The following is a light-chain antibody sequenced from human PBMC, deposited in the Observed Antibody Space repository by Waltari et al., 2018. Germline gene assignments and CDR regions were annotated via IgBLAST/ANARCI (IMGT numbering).Light chain of an antibody. CDR3: HSRDSSGHLVV. CDR1: SLRTYF. V-gene: IGLV3-19*01. CDR2: GKN. Sequence: SSELTQDRAVSVALGQTVWITCQGDSLRTYFANWYQQKTGQAPVLVVYGKNNRPSGIPARFSGSGSGNTASVTITGAQAEDEGDYYCHSRDSSGHLVVFGGGTKLTVL. J-gene: IGLJ2*01.